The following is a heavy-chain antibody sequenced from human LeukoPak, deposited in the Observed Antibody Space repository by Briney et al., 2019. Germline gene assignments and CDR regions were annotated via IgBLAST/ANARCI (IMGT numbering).Heavy chain of an antibody. CDR2: IYHSGST. CDR1: GGSISSSNW. J-gene: IGHJ4*02. Sequence: SETLSLTCAVSGGSISSSNWWSWVRQPPGKGLEWIGEIYHSGSTNYNPSLKSRVTISVDKSKNQFSLKLSSVTAADTAVYYCARHPQCSTSSCSFYGFDYWGQGTLVTVSS. V-gene: IGHV4-4*02. D-gene: IGHD2-2*01. CDR3: ARHPQCSTSSCSFYGFDY.